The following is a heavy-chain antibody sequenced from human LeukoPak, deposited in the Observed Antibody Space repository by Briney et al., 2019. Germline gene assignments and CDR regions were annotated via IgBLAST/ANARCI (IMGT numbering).Heavy chain of an antibody. CDR2: ISGSGGST. Sequence: PGGSLRLSCTASGFIFRNSWMNWVRQAPGKGLEWVSAISGSGGSTYYADSVKGRFTIFRDNSKNTLYLEMNSLRAEDTAVYYCAKILGGWSTYYLDYWGQGTLVTVSS. CDR1: GFIFRNSW. CDR3: AKILGGWSTYYLDY. D-gene: IGHD6-19*01. V-gene: IGHV3-23*01. J-gene: IGHJ4*02.